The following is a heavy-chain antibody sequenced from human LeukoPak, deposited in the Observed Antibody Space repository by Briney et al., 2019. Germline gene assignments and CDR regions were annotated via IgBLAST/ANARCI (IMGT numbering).Heavy chain of an antibody. V-gene: IGHV3-23*01. CDR2: ISGSGGST. CDR1: GFTFSSYA. D-gene: IGHD1-26*01. Sequence: GGSLRLSCAASGFTFSSYAMSWVRQAPGEGLEWVSAISGSGGSTYYEDSVKGRFTISRDNAKNTLYLQMNSLRAEDTAVYYCANTRACSGSRYVDYWGQGTLVTVSS. J-gene: IGHJ4*02. CDR3: ANTRACSGSRYVDY.